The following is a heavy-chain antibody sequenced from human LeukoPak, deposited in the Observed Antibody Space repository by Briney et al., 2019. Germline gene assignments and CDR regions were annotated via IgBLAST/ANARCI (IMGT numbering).Heavy chain of an antibody. J-gene: IGHJ6*02. CDR3: ARGGYYDILTGRYYYYGMDV. V-gene: IGHV4-59*01. D-gene: IGHD3-9*01. CDR1: GGSISSYY. Sequence: PSETLSLTCTVSGGSISSYYWSWIRQPPGKGLEWIGYIYYSGSTNYNPSLKSRVTISVDTSKNQFSLKLSSVTAADTAVYYCARGGYYDILTGRYYYYGMDVWGQGTTVTVFS. CDR2: IYYSGST.